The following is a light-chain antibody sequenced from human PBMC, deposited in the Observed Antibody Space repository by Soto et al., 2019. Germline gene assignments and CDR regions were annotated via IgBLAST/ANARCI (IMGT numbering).Light chain of an antibody. J-gene: IGKJ2*01. CDR3: QQYDRT. CDR1: QAIANS. CDR2: DAS. V-gene: IGKV1-33*01. Sequence: DIQMTQSPSSLSASVGDRVTITCQASQAIANSLNWYQHKPGKPPKLLIYDASNLETGVPSRFSGSGSGTDFTFTIRSLQPEDLATYYCQQYDRTFGQGTKLEIK.